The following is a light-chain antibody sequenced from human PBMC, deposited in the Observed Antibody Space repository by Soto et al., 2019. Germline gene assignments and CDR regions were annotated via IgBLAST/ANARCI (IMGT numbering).Light chain of an antibody. V-gene: IGKV3-11*01. CDR3: QQRSNWPA. CDR1: QSVSSS. J-gene: IGKJ4*01. Sequence: EIVLTQSPATLSLSPGERATLSCRASQSVSSSVAWYQHKPGQAPRLLIYDASARATGIPARFRGSGSGTDFTLTITSLEPEDVAVYYCQQRSNWPACGGGTKVEIK. CDR2: DAS.